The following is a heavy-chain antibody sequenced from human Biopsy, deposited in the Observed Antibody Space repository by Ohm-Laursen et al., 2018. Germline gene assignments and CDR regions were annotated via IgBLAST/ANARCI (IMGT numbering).Heavy chain of an antibody. J-gene: IGHJ6*02. CDR3: ARATNSTGWPYYYFYGMDV. Sequence: SETLSLTCTVSGGSISSDYWSWIRQTPGKGLEWIGYIYYSGSTNYNPSLKSRVNISVDTSKNQFSMRLNSVTDADTAVYYCARATNSTGWPYYYFYGMDVWGQGTTVTVSS. V-gene: IGHV4-59*01. D-gene: IGHD2/OR15-2a*01. CDR2: IYYSGST. CDR1: GGSISSDY.